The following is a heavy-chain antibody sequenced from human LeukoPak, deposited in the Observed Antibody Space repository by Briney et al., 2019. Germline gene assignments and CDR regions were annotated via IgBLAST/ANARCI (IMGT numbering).Heavy chain of an antibody. D-gene: IGHD4-23*01. J-gene: IGHJ4*01. Sequence: PSETLSPTCAVYGGSFSGYYWSWIRQPPGKGLEWIGEINHSGSTNYNPSLKSRVTISVDTSKNQFSLKLSSVTAADTAVYYCARGFDSRNSGFPQNDYWGQGTLVTVSS. V-gene: IGHV4-34*01. CDR2: INHSGST. CDR1: GGSFSGYY. CDR3: ARGFDSRNSGFPQNDY.